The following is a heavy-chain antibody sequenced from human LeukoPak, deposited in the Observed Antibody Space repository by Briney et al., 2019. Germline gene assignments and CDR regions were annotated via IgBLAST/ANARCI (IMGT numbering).Heavy chain of an antibody. CDR1: GGSISSYY. CDR2: IYTSGST. J-gene: IGHJ3*02. V-gene: IGHV4-4*09. CDR3: ARRVEMATIDAFDI. D-gene: IGHD5-24*01. Sequence: SETLSLTCTVSGGSISSYYWSWIRQPPGKGLEWIGYIYTSGSTNYNPSLKSRVTISVDTSKNQFSLKLSSVTAADTAVYYCARRVEMATIDAFDIWDQGTMVTVSS.